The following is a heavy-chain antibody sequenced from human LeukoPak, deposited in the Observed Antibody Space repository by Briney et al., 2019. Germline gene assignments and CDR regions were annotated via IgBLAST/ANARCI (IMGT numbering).Heavy chain of an antibody. CDR3: AKDPVPSYYGSGSADY. J-gene: IGHJ4*02. D-gene: IGHD3-10*01. CDR2: ISSSGSKI. Sequence: GGSLRLSCEASGFISRNYYMDWIRQTPGKGLEWVSYISSSGSKIYYADSVKGRFTISRDNAKNSLYLQMNSLTAEDTAIYYCAKDPVPSYYGSGSADYWGQGTLVTVSS. CDR1: GFISRNYY. V-gene: IGHV3-11*01.